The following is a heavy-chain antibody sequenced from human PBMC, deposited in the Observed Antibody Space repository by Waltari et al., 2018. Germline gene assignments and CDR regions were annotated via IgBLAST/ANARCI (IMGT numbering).Heavy chain of an antibody. D-gene: IGHD2-2*01. J-gene: IGHJ6*02. CDR1: RGSIRSHY. V-gene: IGHV4-59*11. Sequence: QVQLQESGPGQVKPSETLSLTCDVSRGSIRSHYWSWIRRPPGKGLEWIGYRYYNGATNYNPSLMSRVTISVDTAKNQFSLKLTSVTAADTAVYYCARDRVVPADEPDYYGLDVWGQGTTVTVSS. CDR3: ARDRVVPADEPDYYGLDV. CDR2: RYYNGAT.